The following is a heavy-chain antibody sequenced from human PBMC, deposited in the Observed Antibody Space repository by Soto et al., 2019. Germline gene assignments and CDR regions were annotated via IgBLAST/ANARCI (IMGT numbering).Heavy chain of an antibody. V-gene: IGHV3-43*01. D-gene: IGHD3-10*01. CDR2: ISWDGGST. J-gene: IGHJ4*02. CDR3: AKEYYGSGSYYSELDY. CDR1: GFTFDDYT. Sequence: GGSLRLSCAASGFTFDDYTMHWVRQAPGKGLEWVSLISWDGGSTYYADSVKGRFTISRDNSKNSLYLQMNSLRTEDTALYYCAKEYYGSGSYYSELDYWGQGTLVTVSS.